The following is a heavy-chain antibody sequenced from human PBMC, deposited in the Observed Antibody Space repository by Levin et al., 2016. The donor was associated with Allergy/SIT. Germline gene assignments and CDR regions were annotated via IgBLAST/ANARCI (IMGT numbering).Heavy chain of an antibody. J-gene: IGHJ5*02. D-gene: IGHD3-22*01. CDR2: ISAYNGNT. V-gene: IGHV1-18*01. CDR1: GYTFTSYG. Sequence: ASVKVSCKASGYTFTSYGISWVRQAPGQGLEWMGWISAYNGNTNYAQKLQGRVTMTTDTSTSTAYMELRSLRSDDTAVYYCARDQLARYYYDSSGYQTAVRGWFDPWGQGTLVTVSS. CDR3: ARDQLARYYYDSSGYQTAVRGWFDP.